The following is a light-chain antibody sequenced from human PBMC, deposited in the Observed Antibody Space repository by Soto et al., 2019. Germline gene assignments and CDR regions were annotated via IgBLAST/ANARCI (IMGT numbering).Light chain of an antibody. CDR1: QRISNY. J-gene: IGKJ2*01. Sequence: DIQMTQSPSSLSASVGDRITITCRSSQRISNYLNWYQQKPGKAPNLLISAASSLQSGVPSRFSGSQSSTDFTLTISSLQPEDFATYYCQQSYSSPYTFGQGTKLEIK. CDR2: AAS. CDR3: QQSYSSPYT. V-gene: IGKV1-39*01.